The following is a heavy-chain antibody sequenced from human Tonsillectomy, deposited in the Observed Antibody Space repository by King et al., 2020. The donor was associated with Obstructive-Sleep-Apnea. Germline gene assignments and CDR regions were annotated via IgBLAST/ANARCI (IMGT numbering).Heavy chain of an antibody. CDR3: ATERTDAFDI. V-gene: IGHV3-30*02. CDR1: GFSFSSYG. Sequence: VQLVESGGGVVQPGGSLRLSCAASGFSFSSYGMHWVRQAPDKGLEWIAFIRNDGRTQYYADSVKGRFTVSIDNSKNTLYLQMSSLRAEDTAVYYCATERTDAFDIWGQGTMVTVSS. J-gene: IGHJ3*02. CDR2: IRNDGRTQ.